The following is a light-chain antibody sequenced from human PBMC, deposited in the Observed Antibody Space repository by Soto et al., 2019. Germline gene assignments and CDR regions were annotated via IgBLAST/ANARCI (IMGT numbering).Light chain of an antibody. CDR2: AAS. V-gene: IGKV1-9*01. CDR3: QQLNSYLPLT. Sequence: IQLTQSPSSLSASVGDRVTMTCRASQGISSYLAWYQQKPGKAPKLLIYAASTLQSGVPSRFSGSGAGTDFTLTISSLQPEDFSTYYCQQLNSYLPLTFGGGTKVDIK. CDR1: QGISSY. J-gene: IGKJ4*01.